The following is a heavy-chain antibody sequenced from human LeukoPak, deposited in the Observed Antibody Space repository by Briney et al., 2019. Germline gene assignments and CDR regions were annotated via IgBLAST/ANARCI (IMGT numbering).Heavy chain of an antibody. Sequence: GESLKISCQGSGYSMNNYWIGWVRQMPGKGLDGMGIINPADSDIRYSPSFQGQVTIPADKSISTAYLQWSSLKASDTAMYYCARQEYCSGGSCYTWFDPWGQGTLVIVSS. CDR2: INPADSDI. V-gene: IGHV5-51*01. CDR1: GYSMNNYW. D-gene: IGHD2-15*01. CDR3: ARQEYCSGGSCYTWFDP. J-gene: IGHJ5*02.